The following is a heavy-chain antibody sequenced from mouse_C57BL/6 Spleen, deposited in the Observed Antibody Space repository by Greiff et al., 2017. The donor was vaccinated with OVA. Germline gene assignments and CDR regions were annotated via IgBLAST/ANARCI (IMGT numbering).Heavy chain of an antibody. D-gene: IGHD2-4*01. CDR2: ISGGGGNT. CDR3: ARHGDYDVCDY. J-gene: IGHJ2*01. CDR1: GFTFSSYT. V-gene: IGHV5-9*01. Sequence: DVKLVESGGGLVKPGGSLKLSCAASGFTFSSYTMSWVRQTPEKRLEWVATISGGGGNTYYPDSVKGRFTISRDNAKNTLYLQMSSLRSEDTALYYCARHGDYDVCDYWGQGTTLTVSS.